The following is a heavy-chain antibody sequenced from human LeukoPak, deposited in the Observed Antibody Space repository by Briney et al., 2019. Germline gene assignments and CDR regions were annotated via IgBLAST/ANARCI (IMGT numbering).Heavy chain of an antibody. J-gene: IGHJ4*02. V-gene: IGHV3-23*01. CDR2: ISGSGGST. CDR1: GFTFSSYA. CDR3: AKDLHYYDSSGYHVGVFDY. D-gene: IGHD3-22*01. Sequence: PGGSLRPSCAASGFTFSSYAMSWVRQAPGKGLEWVSAISGSGGSTYYADSVKGRFTISRDNSKNTLYLQMNSLRAEDTAVYYCAKDLHYYDSSGYHVGVFDYWGQGTLVTVSS.